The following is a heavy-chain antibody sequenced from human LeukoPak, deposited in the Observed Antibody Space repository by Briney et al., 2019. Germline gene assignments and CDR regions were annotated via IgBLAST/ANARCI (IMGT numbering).Heavy chain of an antibody. J-gene: IGHJ4*02. CDR2: IYPGDSDT. Sequence: GESLRISCKGSGYSFTSYWIGWVRQMPGKGLEWMGIIYPGDSDTRYSPSFQGQVTISADKSISTAYLQWSSLKASDTAMYYCARQGLYSSSWYYFDYWGQGTLVTVSS. CDR3: ARQGLYSSSWYYFDY. D-gene: IGHD6-13*01. CDR1: GYSFTSYW. V-gene: IGHV5-51*01.